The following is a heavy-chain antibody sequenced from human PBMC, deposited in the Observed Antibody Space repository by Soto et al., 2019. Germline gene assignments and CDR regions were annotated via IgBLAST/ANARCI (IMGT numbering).Heavy chain of an antibody. V-gene: IGHV4-59*01. D-gene: IGHD6-13*01. CDR1: GGSISSYY. J-gene: IGHJ6*03. Sequence: ASETLSPTCTVPGGSISSYYWSWIRQPPGKGLEWIGYIYYSGSTNYNPSLKSRVTISVDTSKNQFSLKLSSVTAADTAVYYCARVQQQLVYYYYYMDVWGKGTTVTVSS. CDR2: IYYSGST. CDR3: ARVQQQLVYYYYYMDV.